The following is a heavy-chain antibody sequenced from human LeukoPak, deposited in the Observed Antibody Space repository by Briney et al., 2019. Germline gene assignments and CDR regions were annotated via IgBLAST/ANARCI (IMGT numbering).Heavy chain of an antibody. D-gene: IGHD1-26*01. V-gene: IGHV1-8*01. Sequence: GASVKVSCKASGYTFTNYDINRVRQATGQGLEWMGWMNPNSGNTGYAQEFQGRITMTRDTSISTAYMELSGLTSEDTAIYYCAKSKVGATTLPIDFWGPGTLVTVSS. CDR2: MNPNSGNT. CDR1: GYTFTNYD. CDR3: AKSKVGATTLPIDF. J-gene: IGHJ4*02.